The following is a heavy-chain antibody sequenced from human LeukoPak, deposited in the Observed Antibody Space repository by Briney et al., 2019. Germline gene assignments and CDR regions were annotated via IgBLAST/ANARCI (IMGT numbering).Heavy chain of an antibody. CDR3: ASLELLGY. D-gene: IGHD1-7*01. CDR1: GFTFSSYA. V-gene: IGHV3-30-3*01. CDR2: ISYDGSNK. Sequence: GRSLRLSCAASGFTFSSYAMHWVRQAPGKGLEGVAVISYDGSNKYYADSVKGRFTISRDNSKNTLYLQMNSLRAEDTAVYYCASLELLGYWGQGTLVTVSS. J-gene: IGHJ4*02.